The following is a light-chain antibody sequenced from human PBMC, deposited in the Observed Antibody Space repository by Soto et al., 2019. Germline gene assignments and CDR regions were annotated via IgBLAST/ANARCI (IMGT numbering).Light chain of an antibody. J-gene: IGKJ3*01. Sequence: EIVLTQSPGTLSLSPGERATLSCRASQSVLSSNLAWYQQKPGQSPRLLVHDASSRATGIPDRFSGSGSGTDFTLTISRLEPEDFGVYYCQQYDTSPLTFGPGTKVDIK. CDR3: QQYDTSPLT. CDR2: DAS. V-gene: IGKV3-20*01. CDR1: QSVLSSN.